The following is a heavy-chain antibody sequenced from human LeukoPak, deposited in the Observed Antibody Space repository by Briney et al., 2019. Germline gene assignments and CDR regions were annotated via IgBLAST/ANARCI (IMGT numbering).Heavy chain of an antibody. J-gene: IGHJ6*03. Sequence: PGGSLRLSCAASGFTFSSFSMTWVRQAPGKGLEWVSSISGSGGTTYYADSIKGRFTISRDSSKNMLYLQMNRLRAEDTAVYYCAKPPYFYNSGRYVDVWGKGTTVTVSS. CDR3: AKPPYFYNSGRYVDV. V-gene: IGHV3-23*01. CDR1: GFTFSSFS. CDR2: ISGSGGTT. D-gene: IGHD3-10*01.